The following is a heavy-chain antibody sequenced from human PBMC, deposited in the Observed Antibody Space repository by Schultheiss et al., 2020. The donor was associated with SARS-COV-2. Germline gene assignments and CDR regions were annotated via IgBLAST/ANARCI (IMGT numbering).Heavy chain of an antibody. V-gene: IGHV1-8*01. CDR1: GYTFTTYD. Sequence: ASVKVSCTASGYTFTTYDINWVRQATGQGLEWMGWMNPNSGNTGYAQKFQGRVTMTRNTSISTAYMELSSLRSEDTAVYYCAKTLRRLRWDFDYWGQGTLVTVSS. J-gene: IGHJ4*02. D-gene: IGHD5-24*01. CDR3: AKTLRRLRWDFDY. CDR2: MNPNSGNT.